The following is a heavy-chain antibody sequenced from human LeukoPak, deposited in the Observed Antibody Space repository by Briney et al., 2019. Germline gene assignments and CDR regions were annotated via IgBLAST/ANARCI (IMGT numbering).Heavy chain of an antibody. CDR2: INHSGST. J-gene: IGHJ4*02. CDR1: GGSFSGYY. CDR3: ARAHALLRFLEWSKEYYFDY. V-gene: IGHV4-34*01. Sequence: SETLSLTCAVYGGSFSGYYWSWIRQPPGKGLEWIGEINHSGSTNYNPSLKRRVSISVDTSKNQFSLKLSSVTAADTAVYYCARAHALLRFLEWSKEYYFDYWGQGTLVTVSS. D-gene: IGHD3-3*01.